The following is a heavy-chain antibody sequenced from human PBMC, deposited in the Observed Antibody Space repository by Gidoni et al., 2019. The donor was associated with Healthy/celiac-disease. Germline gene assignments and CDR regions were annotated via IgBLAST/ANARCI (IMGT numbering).Heavy chain of an antibody. D-gene: IGHD3-3*01. J-gene: IGHJ4*02. CDR3: ASRVTPYYDFWSGPAPYYFDY. CDR1: GGSFSGYY. CDR2: INHSGST. Sequence: QVQLQQWGAGLLKPSETLSLTCAVYGGSFSGYYWSWIRQPPGKGLEWIGEINHSGSTNYNPSLKSRVTISVDTSKNQFSLKLSSVTAADTAVYYCASRVTPYYDFWSGPAPYYFDYWGQGTLVTVSS. V-gene: IGHV4-34*01.